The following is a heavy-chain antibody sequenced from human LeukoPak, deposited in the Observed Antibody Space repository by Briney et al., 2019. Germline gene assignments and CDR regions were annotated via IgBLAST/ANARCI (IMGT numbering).Heavy chain of an antibody. CDR1: GFTFSSYS. CDR2: ISSSSSYI. J-gene: IGHJ4*02. CDR3: ARELEEGAARPFDY. D-gene: IGHD6-6*01. V-gene: IGHV3-21*01. Sequence: PGGSLRLSCAASGFTFSSYSMNWVRQAPGKGLEWVSSISSSSSYIYYADSVKGRFTISRDNAKNSLYLQMNSLRAEDTAVYYCARELEEGAARPFDYWGQGTLVTVSS.